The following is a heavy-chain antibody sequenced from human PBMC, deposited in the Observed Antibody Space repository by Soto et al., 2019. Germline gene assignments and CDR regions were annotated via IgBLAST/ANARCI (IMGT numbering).Heavy chain of an antibody. D-gene: IGHD3-3*02. CDR1: GGSMRSYY. V-gene: IGHV4-59*01. J-gene: IGHJ4*02. CDR3: ARLAHGYFAY. CDR2: IYYSGTT. Sequence: PXGTLSLTCTVSGGSMRSYYWSWIRQSPGKGLEWIGYIYYSGTTNYNPSLKSRVTISLDTSKNQFFLKLSSVTAADTAVYYCARLAHGYFAYWGQGSLVTVSS.